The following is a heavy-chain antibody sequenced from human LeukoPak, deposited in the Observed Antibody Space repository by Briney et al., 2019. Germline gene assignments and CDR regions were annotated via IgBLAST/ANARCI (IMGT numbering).Heavy chain of an antibody. CDR3: ARHEEVAAAGGGDYFDY. CDR1: GGSIDSYY. Sequence: SETLSLTCTVSGGSIDSYYWSWIRQPPGKRLEWIGYIYYSGSTNYSPSLKSRVTISVDTSKNQFSLKLSSVTAADTAVYYCARHEEVAAAGGGDYFDYWGQGTLVTVSS. D-gene: IGHD6-13*01. J-gene: IGHJ4*02. CDR2: IYYSGST. V-gene: IGHV4-59*08.